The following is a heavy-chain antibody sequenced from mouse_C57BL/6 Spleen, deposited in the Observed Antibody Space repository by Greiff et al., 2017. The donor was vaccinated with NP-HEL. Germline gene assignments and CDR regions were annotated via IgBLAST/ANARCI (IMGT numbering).Heavy chain of an antibody. J-gene: IGHJ1*03. CDR3: TREPSLRYWYFDV. V-gene: IGHV5-9-1*02. D-gene: IGHD1-1*01. CDR1: GFTFSSYA. CDR2: ISSGGDYI. Sequence: EVMLVESGEGLVKPGGSLKLSCAASGFTFSSYAMSWVRQTPEKRLEWVAYISSGGDYIYYADTVKGRFTISRDNARNTLYLQMSSLKSEDTAMYYCTREPSLRYWYFDVWGTGTTVTVSS.